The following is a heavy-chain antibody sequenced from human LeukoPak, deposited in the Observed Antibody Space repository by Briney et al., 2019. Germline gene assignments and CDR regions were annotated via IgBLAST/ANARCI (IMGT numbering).Heavy chain of an antibody. Sequence: GGSLRLSCAASGFTFSSYAMSWVHQAPGKGLEWVSAISGSGGSTYYADSVKGRFTISRDNSKNTLYLQMNSLRAEDTAVYYCAKDVADGQYDFWSGYLVGYSYGFGYFDYWGQGTLVTVSS. CDR3: AKDVADGQYDFWSGYLVGYSYGFGYFDY. D-gene: IGHD3-3*01. J-gene: IGHJ4*02. CDR1: GFTFSSYA. V-gene: IGHV3-23*01. CDR2: ISGSGGST.